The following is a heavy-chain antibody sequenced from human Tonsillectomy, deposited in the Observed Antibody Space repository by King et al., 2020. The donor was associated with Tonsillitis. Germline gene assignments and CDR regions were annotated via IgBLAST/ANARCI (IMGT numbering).Heavy chain of an antibody. CDR3: AKDWFSGSYRGPFDY. V-gene: IGHV3-30*18. J-gene: IGHJ4*02. CDR2: ISYDGTNK. Sequence: VQLVESGGDVVQPGRSLRLSCAASGFTFNSYGMHWVRQAPGKGLDWVAVISYDGTNKYYADSVKGRFTISRDNSKNKLYLQMNSLRAEDTAVYYCAKDWFSGSYRGPFDYWGQGTLVTVSS. CDR1: GFTFNSYG. D-gene: IGHD1-26*01.